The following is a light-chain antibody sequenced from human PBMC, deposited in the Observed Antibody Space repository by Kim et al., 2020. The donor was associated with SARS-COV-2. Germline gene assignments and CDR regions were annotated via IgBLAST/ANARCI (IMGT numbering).Light chain of an antibody. CDR3: SSYTTTKAIL. CDR2: DVY. CDR1: SRDVGAYNY. V-gene: IGLV2-14*01. J-gene: IGLJ2*01. Sequence: QSALTQPASVSGSPRQSITISCTGTSRDVGAYNYVSWYQQHPGKAPKLIIYDVYKRPSGVFDRFSGSKSGNTASLTISGLQAEDEADYYCSSYTTTKAILFGGGTQLTVL.